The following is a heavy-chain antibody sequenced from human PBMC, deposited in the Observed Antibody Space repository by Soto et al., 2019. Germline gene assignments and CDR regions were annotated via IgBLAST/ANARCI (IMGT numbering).Heavy chain of an antibody. CDR2: IYTSGST. V-gene: IGHV4-4*07. CDR3: AREEWCIAAAGRALYYYYGMDV. Sequence: QVQLQESGPGLVKPSETLSLTCTVSGGSISSYYWSWIRQPAGKGLEWIGRIYTSGSTNYNPSLKSRVIMSVDTSKNQFSLKLSSVTAADTAVYYCAREEWCIAAAGRALYYYYGMDVWGQGTTVTVSS. J-gene: IGHJ6*02. D-gene: IGHD6-13*01. CDR1: GGSISSYY.